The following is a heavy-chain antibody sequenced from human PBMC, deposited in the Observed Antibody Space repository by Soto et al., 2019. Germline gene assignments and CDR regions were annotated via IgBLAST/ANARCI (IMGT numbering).Heavy chain of an antibody. V-gene: IGHV3-23*01. CDR1: GFTFSSYA. Sequence: PGGSLRLSCAASGFTFSSYAMSWVRQAPGKGLEWVSAISGSGGSTYYADSVKGRFTISRDNSKNTLYLQMNSLRAEDTAVYYCAKDLDMIVVVSVDYWGRGTLVTVSS. CDR3: AKDLDMIVVVSVDY. D-gene: IGHD3-22*01. CDR2: ISGSGGST. J-gene: IGHJ4*02.